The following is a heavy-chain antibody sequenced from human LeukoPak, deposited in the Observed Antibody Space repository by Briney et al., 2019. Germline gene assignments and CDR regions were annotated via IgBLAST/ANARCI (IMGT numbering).Heavy chain of an antibody. J-gene: IGHJ4*02. CDR1: GFTFSNYA. V-gene: IGHV3-23*01. Sequence: GGSLRLSCAASGFTFSNYAMSWVRQAPGKGLEWVSDISGSGDSTNYADSVKGRFTISRDNSKNTLYLKMNSLRVEDTAVYYCAKNRESYWVPELDYWGQGTLVTVSS. CDR2: ISGSGDST. CDR3: AKNRESYWVPELDY. D-gene: IGHD1-26*01.